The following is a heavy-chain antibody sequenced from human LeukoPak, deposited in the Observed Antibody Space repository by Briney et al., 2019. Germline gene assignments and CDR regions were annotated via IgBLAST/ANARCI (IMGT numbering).Heavy chain of an antibody. D-gene: IGHD2-15*01. CDR1: GGSLSSNSYY. CDR2: IYYSGST. Sequence: SETLSLTCTVSGGSLSSNSYYWGWIRQPPGKGLEWIGSIYYSGSTYYTPSLKSRVTISLDTSTNQFSLKLSSVTAADTAVYYCASLGCSATTCYSIDTYLFDYWGQGTLVTVSS. CDR3: ASLGCSATTCYSIDTYLFDY. J-gene: IGHJ4*02. V-gene: IGHV4-39*07.